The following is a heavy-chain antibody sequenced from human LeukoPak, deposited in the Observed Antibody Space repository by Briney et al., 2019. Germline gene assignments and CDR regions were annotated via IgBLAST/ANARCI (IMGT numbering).Heavy chain of an antibody. J-gene: IGHJ4*02. CDR1: GFTFSSYS. CDR3: TTGTLTSDY. V-gene: IGHV3-15*01. Sequence: GGSLRLSCAASGFTFSSYSFNWVRQAPGKGLEWVGRIKSKSDGGTTDNAAPVKGRFTISKDDSKNTLYLQMNSLKTEDTGIYYCTTGTLTSDYWGQGTLVTVSS. D-gene: IGHD4-17*01. CDR2: IKSKSDGGTT.